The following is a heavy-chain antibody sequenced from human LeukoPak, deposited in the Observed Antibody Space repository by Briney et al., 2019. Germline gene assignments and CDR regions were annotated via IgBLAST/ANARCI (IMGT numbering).Heavy chain of an antibody. J-gene: IGHJ4*02. CDR1: GYTFTSYG. CDR3: ASDDSSGYSLFDY. V-gene: IGHV1-18*01. D-gene: IGHD3-22*01. Sequence: ASVKVSCKASGYTFTSYGISWVRQAPGQGLEWMGWISAYNGNTNYAQKLQGRVTMTTDTSTSTAYMELSSLRSEDTAVYYCASDDSSGYSLFDYWGQGTLVTVSS. CDR2: ISAYNGNT.